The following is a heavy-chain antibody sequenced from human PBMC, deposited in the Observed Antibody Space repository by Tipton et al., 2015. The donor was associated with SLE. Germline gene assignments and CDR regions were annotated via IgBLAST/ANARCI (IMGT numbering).Heavy chain of an antibody. CDR1: GFTFSTYS. J-gene: IGHJ3*02. D-gene: IGHD5/OR15-5a*01. Sequence: SLRLSCAASGFTFSTYSMNWVRQAPGKGLEWVSSISSSNSYIYYADSVKGRFTISRDNAKNSLSLQMNSLRAEDTAVYYCAGVSRDAFEIWGQGTMVTVSS. V-gene: IGHV3-21*03. CDR2: ISSSNSYI. CDR3: AGVSRDAFEI.